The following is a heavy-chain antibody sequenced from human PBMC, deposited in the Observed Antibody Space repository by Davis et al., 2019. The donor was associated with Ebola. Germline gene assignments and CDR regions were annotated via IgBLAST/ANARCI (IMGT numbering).Heavy chain of an antibody. D-gene: IGHD3-3*01. V-gene: IGHV3-30-3*01. J-gene: IGHJ6*02. CDR3: ARDRLVDTIFGVAGYGMDV. Sequence: GESLKISCAASGFTFSSYAMHWVRQAPGKGLEWVAVISYDGSNKYYADSVKGRFTISRDNSKNTLYLQMNSLRAEDTAVYYCARDRLVDTIFGVAGYGMDVWGQGTTVTVSS. CDR1: GFTFSSYA. CDR2: ISYDGSNK.